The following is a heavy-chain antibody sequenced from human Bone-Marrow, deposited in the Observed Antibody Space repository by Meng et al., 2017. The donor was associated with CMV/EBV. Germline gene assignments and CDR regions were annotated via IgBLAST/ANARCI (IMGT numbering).Heavy chain of an antibody. CDR3: ARDRRVGAIGGAFDI. CDR1: EFTLDEYD. J-gene: IGHJ3*02. D-gene: IGHD1-26*01. CDR2: ISSSSSYI. Sequence: GVLKISCAAPEFTLDEYDMSWVRQAPGKGLEWVSSISSSSSYIYYADSVKGRFTISRDNAKNSLYLQMNSLRAEDTAVYYCARDRRVGAIGGAFDIWGQGTMVTVSS. V-gene: IGHV3-21*01.